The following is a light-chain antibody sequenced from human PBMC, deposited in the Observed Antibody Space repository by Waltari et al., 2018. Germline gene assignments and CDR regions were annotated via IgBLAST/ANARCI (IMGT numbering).Light chain of an antibody. Sequence: DIALTQSPDSLPVSLGERAAINCTTSASGFYGPNNRNYLAWYQQRPGQPPKLLLYWSSTRQPGVPERFSGSGSGTEFTLTISSLHPDDVAVYYCQQYWSTPQTFGQGTRLDI. CDR3: QQYWSTPQT. V-gene: IGKV4-1*01. CDR2: WSS. J-gene: IGKJ2*01. CDR1: ASGFYGPNNRNY.